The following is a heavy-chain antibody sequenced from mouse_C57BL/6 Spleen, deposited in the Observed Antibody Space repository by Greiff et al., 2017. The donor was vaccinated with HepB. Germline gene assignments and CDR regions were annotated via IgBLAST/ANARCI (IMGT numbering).Heavy chain of an antibody. V-gene: IGHV1-15*01. D-gene: IGHD1-1*01. CDR2: IDPETGGT. J-gene: IGHJ1*03. CDR3: TGWHYGSSYGWYFDV. Sequence: QVQLKESGAELVRPGASVTLSCKASGYTFTDYEMHWVKQTPVHGLEWIGAIDPETGGTAYNQKFKGKAILTADKSSSTAYMELRSLTSEDSAVYYCTGWHYGSSYGWYFDVWGTGTTVTVSS. CDR1: GYTFTDYE.